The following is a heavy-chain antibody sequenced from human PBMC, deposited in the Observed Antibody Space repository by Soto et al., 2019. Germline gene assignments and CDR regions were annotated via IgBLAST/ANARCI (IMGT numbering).Heavy chain of an antibody. V-gene: IGHV3-23*01. CDR3: AKDRRAGGNYGFYSDF. CDR2: SSATGAGT. D-gene: IGHD1-7*01. J-gene: IGHJ4*02. Sequence: EVQLLESGGGLVQPGGSLRLSCAASGFTFSSYGMTWVRQAPGKGLEWVSFSSATGAGTYYADPMKGRFTISTDNSKNSWYLQMTSLRADDTAVYYCAKDRRAGGNYGFYSDFWGQGALVIASS. CDR1: GFTFSSYG.